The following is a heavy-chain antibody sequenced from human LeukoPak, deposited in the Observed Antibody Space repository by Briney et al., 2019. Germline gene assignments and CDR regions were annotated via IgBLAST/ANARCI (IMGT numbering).Heavy chain of an antibody. V-gene: IGHV1-2*02. D-gene: IGHD4-17*01. CDR3: ARAAKRTTVTTRYFDY. CDR1: GYTFTGYY. J-gene: IGHJ4*02. CDR2: INPNSGGT. Sequence: ASVKVSCKASGYTFTGYYMHWVRQAPGQGLEWMGWINPNSGGTNYAQKFQGGVTMTRDTSISTAYMELSRLRSDDTVVYYCARAAKRTTVTTRYFDYWGQGTLVTVSS.